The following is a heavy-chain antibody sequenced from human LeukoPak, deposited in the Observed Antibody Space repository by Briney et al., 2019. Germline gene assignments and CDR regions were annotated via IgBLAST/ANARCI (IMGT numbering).Heavy chain of an antibody. CDR2: ISWNSGSI. CDR3: AKGGRGYSYLPDY. D-gene: IGHD5-18*01. V-gene: IGHV3-9*01. J-gene: IGHJ4*02. Sequence: PSRSLRLSCAASGFTFDDYAMHWVRQAPGKGLEWVTGISWNSGSIGYADSVKGRFTISRDNAKNSLYLQMISLRAEDTALYYCAKGGRGYSYLPDYWGQGTLVTVSS. CDR1: GFTFDDYA.